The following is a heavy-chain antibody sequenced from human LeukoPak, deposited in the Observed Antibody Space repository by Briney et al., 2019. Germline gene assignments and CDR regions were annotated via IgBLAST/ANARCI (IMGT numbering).Heavy chain of an antibody. CDR2: ISGSGDRT. V-gene: IGHV3-23*01. CDR1: GFTFSSYW. J-gene: IGHJ4*02. Sequence: GGSLRLSCAASGFTFSSYWRHWVRQAPGKGLEWVSAISGSGDRTYYADSVKGRLTISRDNSKNTLNLQMNSLKAEDTAAYYCAKLWFGELFVRDYWGQGTLVTVSS. D-gene: IGHD3-10*01. CDR3: AKLWFGELFVRDY.